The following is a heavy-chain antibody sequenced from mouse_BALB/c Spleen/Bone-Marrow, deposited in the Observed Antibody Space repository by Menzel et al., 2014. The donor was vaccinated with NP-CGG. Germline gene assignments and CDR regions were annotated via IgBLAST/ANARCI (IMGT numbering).Heavy chain of an antibody. CDR3: ARGMTTRHFDY. CDR1: GYAFTNYL. Sequence: VQLQESGAELVRPGTSVKVSCKASGYAFTNYLIERVKQRPGQGLEWIGVINPGSGGTNYNEKFKGKATLTADKSSSTAYMQLRGLTPDDSAVYFCARGMTTRHFDYWGQGTTLTVSS. D-gene: IGHD2-4*01. V-gene: IGHV1-54*01. CDR2: INPGSGGT. J-gene: IGHJ2*01.